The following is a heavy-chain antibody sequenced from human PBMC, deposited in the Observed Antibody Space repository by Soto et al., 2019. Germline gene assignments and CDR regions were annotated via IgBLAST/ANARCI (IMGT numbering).Heavy chain of an antibody. CDR1: GFTFSNYG. Sequence: WGSLRLSCAASGFTFSNYGMHWVRQAPGKGLEWVAVLRDDADDTYYADSVKGRFTISRDNSKNTLYLQMRSLRAEDTAVYYCARPYSSNSNWFDPWGQGTLVTVSS. J-gene: IGHJ5*02. CDR2: LRDDADDT. V-gene: IGHV3-33*01. D-gene: IGHD6-19*01. CDR3: ARPYSSNSNWFDP.